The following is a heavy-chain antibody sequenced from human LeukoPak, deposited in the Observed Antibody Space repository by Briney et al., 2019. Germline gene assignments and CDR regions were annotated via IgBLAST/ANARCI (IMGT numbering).Heavy chain of an antibody. CDR3: AYPDAPRTISGVVFRRLDY. CDR2: F. V-gene: IGHV3-23*01. J-gene: IGHJ4*02. Sequence: PGGSLRLSCEASRLLIPWAGSAGLQGRGWSGSQVFHADPLKGRFTISRDNSRNTLFLQMSSLRGDDTALYYCAYPDAPRTISGVVFRRLDYWGRGTLVTVSS. CDR1: RLLIP. D-gene: IGHD3-3*01.